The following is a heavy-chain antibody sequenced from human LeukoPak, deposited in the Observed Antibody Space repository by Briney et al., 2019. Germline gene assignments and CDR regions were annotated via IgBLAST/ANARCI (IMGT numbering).Heavy chain of an antibody. CDR3: ARGLYDSSGYYYYYYYGMDV. CDR1: GGSISSYY. V-gene: IGHV4-59*01. Sequence: PSETLSLTCTVSGGSISSYYWSWIRQPPGKGLEWIGYIYYSGSTNYNPSLKSRVTISVDTSKNQFSLKLSSVTAADTAVYYCARGLYDSSGYYYYYYYGMDVRGQGTTVTVSS. D-gene: IGHD3-22*01. J-gene: IGHJ6*02. CDR2: IYYSGST.